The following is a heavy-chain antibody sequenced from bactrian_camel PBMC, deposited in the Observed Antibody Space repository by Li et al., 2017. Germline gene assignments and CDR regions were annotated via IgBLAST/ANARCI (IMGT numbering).Heavy chain of an antibody. CDR2: IAYDGSNT. D-gene: IGHD3*01. CDR1: GFTFSTYA. V-gene: IGHV3S40*01. J-gene: IGHJ6*01. CDR3: AADWQRPPEGMVCPHGILMPTRFGY. Sequence: VQLVESGGGLVQPGGSLVLSCAASGFTFSTYAMNWVRQAPGKGLEWVSSIAYDGSNTYYGDSVKGRFTISQDKAKNTVDLQMNSLKPEDTGVYYCAADWQRPPEGMVCPHGILMPTRFGYWGQGTQVTVS.